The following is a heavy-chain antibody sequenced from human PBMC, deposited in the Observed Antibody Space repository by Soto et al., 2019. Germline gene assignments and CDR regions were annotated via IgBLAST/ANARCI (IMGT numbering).Heavy chain of an antibody. CDR3: ASGGSSLNFDS. CDR1: GFTFRSYW. CDR2: INSDGSST. V-gene: IGHV3-74*01. D-gene: IGHD6-6*01. Sequence: PGGSLRLSCVASGFTFRSYWMQWVRQAPGKGLVWVSWINSDGSSTRYADSVKGRFTISRDNAKDTLYLQMNSLRAEDTAVYYCASGGSSLNFDSWGQGTLVTVSS. J-gene: IGHJ4*02.